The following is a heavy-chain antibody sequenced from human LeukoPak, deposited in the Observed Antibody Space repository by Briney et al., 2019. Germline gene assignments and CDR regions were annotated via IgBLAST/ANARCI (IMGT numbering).Heavy chain of an antibody. Sequence: SQTLSLTCAISGDSVSSNNAAWNWIRQSPSRGLEWLGRTYYRSKWYNDYDVSMKGRITINPDTSKNQFSLQLNSVTPEDTAVYYCARDVGRSGWFTFDGWGQGTLVTVSS. V-gene: IGHV6-1*01. CDR1: GDSVSSNNAA. J-gene: IGHJ4*02. CDR2: TYYRSKWYN. D-gene: IGHD6-19*01. CDR3: ARDVGRSGWFTFDG.